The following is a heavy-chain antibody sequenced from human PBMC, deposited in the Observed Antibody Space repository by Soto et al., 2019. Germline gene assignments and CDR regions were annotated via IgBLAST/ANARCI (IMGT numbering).Heavy chain of an antibody. CDR1: AYPFTSYG. CDR2: ISVYNGNT. CDR3: ARGFLSVLPYYYYGLDV. Sequence: QVQLVQSGVEVKNPGASVRVSCKASAYPFTSYGISWVRQAPGQGLEWMGWISVYNGNTKYAREFQGRVTLTTDTSTSTAYMELRSLRSDDTAVYYCARGFLSVLPYYYYGLDVWGHGTTVIVSS. J-gene: IGHJ6*02. V-gene: IGHV1-18*01. D-gene: IGHD2-15*01.